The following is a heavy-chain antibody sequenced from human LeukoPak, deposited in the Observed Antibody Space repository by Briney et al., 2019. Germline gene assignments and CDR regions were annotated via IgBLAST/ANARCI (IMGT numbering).Heavy chain of an antibody. CDR2: IYYSGST. Sequence: SETLSLTCTVSGGSISSYYWSWIRQPPGKGLEWIGYIYYSGSTNYNPSLKSRVTISVDTSKNQFSLKLSSVTAADTAVYYCARTPPRDYNGSGSFYYFDYWGQGTLVTVSS. D-gene: IGHD3-10*01. CDR1: GGSISSYY. CDR3: ARTPPRDYNGSGSFYYFDY. V-gene: IGHV4-59*08. J-gene: IGHJ4*02.